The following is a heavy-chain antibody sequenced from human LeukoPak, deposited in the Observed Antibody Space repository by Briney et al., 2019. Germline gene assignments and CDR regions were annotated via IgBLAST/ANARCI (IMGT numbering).Heavy chain of an antibody. Sequence: GGALRLSCAASGFTFSRYEMNWVRQAPGGGVERGSYIADNENIMYYADSVQAPFTISRHNPRNPLYLQMNSLRPEDTAVYYCAAYSDTIGQAFDIWGQGTVVTVSS. J-gene: IGHJ3*02. CDR1: GFTFSRYE. CDR3: AAYSDTIGQAFDI. D-gene: IGHD3-22*01. V-gene: IGHV3-48*03. CDR2: IADNENIM.